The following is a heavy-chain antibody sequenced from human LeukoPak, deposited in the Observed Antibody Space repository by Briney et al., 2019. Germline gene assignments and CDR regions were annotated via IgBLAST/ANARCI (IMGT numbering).Heavy chain of an antibody. CDR2: ISAYTGNT. Sequence: VKVSCKASGYTFNSYDISWVRQAPGQGLEWMGWISAYTGNTNYTQKFQGRVTMTTDTSTSTAYMELTSLRSDDTAVYYCGRAGTWEVVIDCWGQGTLVTVSS. D-gene: IGHD3-10*01. V-gene: IGHV1-18*01. J-gene: IGHJ4*02. CDR3: GRAGTWEVVIDC. CDR1: GYTFNSYD.